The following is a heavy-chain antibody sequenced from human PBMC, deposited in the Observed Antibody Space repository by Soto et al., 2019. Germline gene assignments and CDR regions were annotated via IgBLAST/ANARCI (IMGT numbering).Heavy chain of an antibody. V-gene: IGHV1-2*02. Sequence: ASVKVSCKASGYTFTGYYMHWVRQAPGQGLEWMGWINPNSGGTNYAQKFQGRVTMTRDTSISTAYMELSRLRSDDTAVYYCARRQTGTHYGKDVWGEGTTVTVSS. CDR3: ARRQTGTHYGKDV. D-gene: IGHD1-7*01. J-gene: IGHJ6*04. CDR1: GYTFTGYY. CDR2: INPNSGGT.